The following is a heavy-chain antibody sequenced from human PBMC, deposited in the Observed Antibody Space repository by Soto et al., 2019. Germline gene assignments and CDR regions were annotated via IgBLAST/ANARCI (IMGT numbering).Heavy chain of an antibody. CDR2: IDYDSDNI. V-gene: IGHV3-48*04. CDR3: ARGEWEG. Sequence: EVQLLESGGGLVQPGGSLRLSCAASGFTFGFYSMNWVRQAPGKGLEWISNIDYDSDNIYYADSVKGRFTISRDNARSSLYLQMNSLRAEDAAVYYCARGEWEGWGQGTLVTVSS. J-gene: IGHJ4*02. CDR1: GFTFGFYS. D-gene: IGHD1-26*01.